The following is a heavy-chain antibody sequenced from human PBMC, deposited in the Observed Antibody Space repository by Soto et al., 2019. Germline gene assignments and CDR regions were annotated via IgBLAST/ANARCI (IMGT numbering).Heavy chain of an antibody. CDR1: GGSISNSNW. CDR3: AHRPIVGAAI. J-gene: IGHJ4*02. Sequence: SETLSLTCAVFGGSISNSNWWTWVRQPPGKGLDWIGEIFHSGSTNYNSSLMGRVTISVDKANNQFSLKLSSVTAADTAVYYCAHRPIVGAAIWGQGTLVTVS. V-gene: IGHV4-4*02. CDR2: IFHSGST. D-gene: IGHD1-26*01.